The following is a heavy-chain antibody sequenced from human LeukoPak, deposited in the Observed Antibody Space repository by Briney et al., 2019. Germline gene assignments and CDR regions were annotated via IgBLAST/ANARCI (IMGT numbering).Heavy chain of an antibody. J-gene: IGHJ4*02. D-gene: IGHD6-19*01. CDR2: ISSSSSYI. Sequence: GGSLRLSCAASGFTFSSYSMNWVRQAPGKGLEWVSSISSSSSYIYYADSVKGRFTISRDNAKNSPYLQMNSLRAEDTAVYYCASGPIIAVAGTGYWGQGTLVTVSS. CDR3: ASGPIIAVAGTGY. V-gene: IGHV3-21*01. CDR1: GFTFSSYS.